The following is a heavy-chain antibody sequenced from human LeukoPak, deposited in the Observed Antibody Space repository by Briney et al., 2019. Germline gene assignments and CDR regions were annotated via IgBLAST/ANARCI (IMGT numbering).Heavy chain of an antibody. D-gene: IGHD3-22*01. CDR1: GFTFSSYA. V-gene: IGHV3-23*01. CDR2: ISGSGGST. J-gene: IGHJ4*02. Sequence: GGSLRLSCAASGFTFSSYAMSWVRQAPGEGLEWVSAISGSGGSTYYADSVKGRFTISRDNSKNTLYLQMNSLRAEDTAVYCCAKGVGDSSEVVDYWGQGTLVTVSS. CDR3: AKGVGDSSEVVDY.